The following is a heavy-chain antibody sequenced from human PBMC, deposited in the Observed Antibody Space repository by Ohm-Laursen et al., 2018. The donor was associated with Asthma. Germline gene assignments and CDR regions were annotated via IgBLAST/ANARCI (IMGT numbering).Heavy chain of an antibody. J-gene: IGHJ4*02. CDR2: GGSCYGGGLK. CDR3: ARDVMEWYLPAFDF. CDR1: GFTFRSYA. V-gene: IGHV3-30-3*01. D-gene: IGHD3-3*01. Sequence: SLRLSCAASGFTFRSYAMHWVRQAPGKGLEWVAVGGSCYGGGLKYYADSVNGRFTVSRDDSKNTLYLQMNSLRPDDTAVYYCARDVMEWYLPAFDFWGQGTLVTVSS.